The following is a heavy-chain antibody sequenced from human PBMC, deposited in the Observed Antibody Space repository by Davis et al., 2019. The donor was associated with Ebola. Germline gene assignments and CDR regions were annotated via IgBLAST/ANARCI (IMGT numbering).Heavy chain of an antibody. Sequence: GESLKISCNGSGYRFTSYWIGWVRQMPGKGLEWMGIIHPGYSDSRYSPSFQGQFTISADKSISTAYLQWSSLKASDTAMYYCARLTAPSSGSYYLFAFDIWGQGTMVTVSS. CDR1: GYRFTSYW. D-gene: IGHD1-26*01. CDR2: IHPGYSDS. CDR3: ARLTAPSSGSYYLFAFDI. V-gene: IGHV5-51*01. J-gene: IGHJ3*02.